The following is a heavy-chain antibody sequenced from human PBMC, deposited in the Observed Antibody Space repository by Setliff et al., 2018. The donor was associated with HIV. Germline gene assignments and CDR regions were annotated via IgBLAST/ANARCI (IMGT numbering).Heavy chain of an antibody. V-gene: IGHV1-69*06. CDR3: AKEVATTYYYRYMDV. J-gene: IGHJ6*03. Sequence: ASVKVSCKASGGTFSDSAINWVRQTPGQGLEWMGRIIPVFGTANYAPKFPDRVTITADKSTSTAYLELSSLRSDDTAVYYCAKEVATTYYYRYMDVWGTG. CDR2: IIPVFGTA. CDR1: GGTFSDSA. D-gene: IGHD5-12*01.